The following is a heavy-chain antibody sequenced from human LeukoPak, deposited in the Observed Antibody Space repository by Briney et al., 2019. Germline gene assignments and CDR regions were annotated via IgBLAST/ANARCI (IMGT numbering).Heavy chain of an antibody. CDR2: ISAYNGNT. CDR3: ARAYDFWSGYYPANYYYYGMDV. V-gene: IGHV1-18*01. CDR1: GGTFSSYA. D-gene: IGHD3-3*01. Sequence: GASVKVSCKASGGTFSSYAISWVRQAPGQGLEWMGWISAYNGNTNYAQKLQGRVTMTTDTSTSTAYMELRSLRSDDTAVYYCARAYDFWSGYYPANYYYYGMDVWGQGTTVTVSS. J-gene: IGHJ6*02.